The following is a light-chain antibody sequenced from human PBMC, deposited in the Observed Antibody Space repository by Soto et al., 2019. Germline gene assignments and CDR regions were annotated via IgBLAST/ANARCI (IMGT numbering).Light chain of an antibody. CDR1: QSVSSSY. J-gene: IGKJ1*01. Sequence: EIVLTQSPGTLSLSPGERATLSCRASQSVSSSYLAWYQQKPGQAPRLLIYGASNRATDIPARFSGSGSGTDFTLTISNLEPEDFAVYYCQQHSHWPPWTFGQGTKVDIK. CDR3: QQHSHWPPWT. CDR2: GAS. V-gene: IGKV3D-20*02.